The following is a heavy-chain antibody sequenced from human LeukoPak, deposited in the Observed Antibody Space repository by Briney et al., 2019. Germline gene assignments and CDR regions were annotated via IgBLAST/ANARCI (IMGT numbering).Heavy chain of an antibody. D-gene: IGHD3-9*01. CDR3: AKSGAKYYDILTGYLFDY. V-gene: IGHV3-23*01. CDR1: GFTFSSYA. CDR2: ISGSGGST. Sequence: GGSLRLSCAASGFTFSSYAMGWVRQAPGKGLKWVSAISGSGGSTYYADSVKGRFTISRDNSKNTLYLQMNSLRAEDTAVYYCAKSGAKYYDILTGYLFDYWGQGTLVTVSS. J-gene: IGHJ4*02.